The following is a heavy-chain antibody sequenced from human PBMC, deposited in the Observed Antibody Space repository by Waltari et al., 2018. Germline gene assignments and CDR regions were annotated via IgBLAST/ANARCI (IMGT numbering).Heavy chain of an antibody. V-gene: IGHV3-30-3*01. D-gene: IGHD3-22*01. CDR2: ISYDGSNK. Sequence: QVQLVESGGGVVQPGRSLRLSCAASGFTFSSYAMHWVRQAPGKGLAWVAVISYDGSNKYYADSVKGRFTISRDNSKNTLYLQMNSLRAEDTAVYYCARSMYYYDSSGYLYWGQGTLVTVSS. CDR3: ARSMYYYDSSGYLY. CDR1: GFTFSSYA. J-gene: IGHJ4*02.